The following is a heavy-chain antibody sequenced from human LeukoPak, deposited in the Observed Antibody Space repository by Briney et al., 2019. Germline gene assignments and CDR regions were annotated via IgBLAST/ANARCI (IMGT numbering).Heavy chain of an antibody. CDR3: ARVHPDCSGGSCYYRFDP. J-gene: IGHJ5*02. CDR1: GYTFTGYY. V-gene: IGHV1-2*02. CDR2: INPNSGGT. D-gene: IGHD2-15*01. Sequence: ASVKVSCKASGYTFTGYYMHWVRQAPGQGLEWMGWINPNSGGTNYAQKFQGRVTMTRDTSISTAYMELSRLRSDGTAVYYCARVHPDCSGGSCYYRFDPWGQGTLVTVSS.